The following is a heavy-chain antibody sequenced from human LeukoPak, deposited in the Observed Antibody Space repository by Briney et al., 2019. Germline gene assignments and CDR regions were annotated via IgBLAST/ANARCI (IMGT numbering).Heavy chain of an antibody. CDR2: ISGSGGST. CDR1: VFTFNSYA. CDR3: AKEITYYYGSGSSN. Sequence: GGSLRLSCAASVFTFNSYAMSWVRQAPGKGLECVSAISGSGGSTFYADSVKGRFTISRHNSKNTLYLQMNSLRGEDTAVYYCAKEITYYYGSGSSNWGQGTLVTVPS. D-gene: IGHD3-10*01. V-gene: IGHV3-23*01. J-gene: IGHJ4*02.